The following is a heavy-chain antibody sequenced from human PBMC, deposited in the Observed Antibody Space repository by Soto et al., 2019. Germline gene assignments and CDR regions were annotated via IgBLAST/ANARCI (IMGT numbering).Heavy chain of an antibody. CDR1: GFSLSNARVG. CDR3: ARNPGILTGFFNYWYFDL. Sequence: QVTLRESGPVLVKPTETLTLTCTVSGFSLSNARVGVSWIRQPPGKALEWLAHIYSNDRKSYRTSLKNRLTISKDTSKSQVVLTLTNMEPVDTATYYCARNPGILTGFFNYWYFDLWGRGTLVTVSS. D-gene: IGHD3-9*01. V-gene: IGHV2-26*01. CDR2: IYSNDRK. J-gene: IGHJ2*01.